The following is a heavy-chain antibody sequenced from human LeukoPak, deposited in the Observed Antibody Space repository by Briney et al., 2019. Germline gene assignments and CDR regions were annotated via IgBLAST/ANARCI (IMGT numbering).Heavy chain of an antibody. J-gene: IGHJ5*02. CDR3: AKDLYSGSYLGWFDP. CDR1: GFTFSSYG. D-gene: IGHD1-26*01. V-gene: IGHV3-23*01. Sequence: GGTLRLSCAASGFTFSSYGMSWVRQAPGKGLEWVSAISGSGGSTYYADSVKGRFTISRDNSKNTLYLQMNSLRAEDTAVYYCAKDLYSGSYLGWFDPWGQGTLVTVSS. CDR2: ISGSGGST.